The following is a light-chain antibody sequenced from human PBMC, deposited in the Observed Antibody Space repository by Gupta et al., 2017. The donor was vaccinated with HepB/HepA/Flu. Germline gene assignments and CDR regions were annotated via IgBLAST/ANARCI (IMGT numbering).Light chain of an antibody. Sequence: DIQMTQSPSSLSASVGDRVTITCRASQSIRTYLNWYHQKPGTAPKLLISGASNLQTGVPSRFSGSGSETDCTLTSSGLQPDDFATYYCQQSFTAPWTFGQGTKVEI. CDR1: QSIRTY. J-gene: IGKJ1*01. CDR2: GAS. CDR3: QQSFTAPWT. V-gene: IGKV1-39*01.